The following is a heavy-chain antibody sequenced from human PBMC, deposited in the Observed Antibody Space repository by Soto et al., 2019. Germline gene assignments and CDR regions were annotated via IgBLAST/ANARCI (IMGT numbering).Heavy chain of an antibody. J-gene: IGHJ5*02. Sequence: PGESLKISCKGSGYSFTSYWIGWVRQMPGKGLEWMGIIYPGDSDTRYSPSFQGQVTISADKSISTAYLQWSSLKASDTAMHYCARTEQYCTNGVCFPNWFDPWGQGTLVTVS. V-gene: IGHV5-51*01. CDR3: ARTEQYCTNGVCFPNWFDP. CDR1: GYSFTSYW. CDR2: IYPGDSDT. D-gene: IGHD2-8*01.